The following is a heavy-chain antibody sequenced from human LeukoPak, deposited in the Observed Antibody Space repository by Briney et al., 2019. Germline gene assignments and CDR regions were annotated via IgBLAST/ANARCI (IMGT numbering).Heavy chain of an antibody. V-gene: IGHV1-24*01. D-gene: IGHD2-2*01. CDR1: GYTLTELS. Sequence: ASVKVSCKVSGYTLTELSMHWVRQAPGRGLEWMGGFDPKDGETIYAQKFQGRVTMTEDTSTDTAYMELSSLRSEDTAVYYCATALVVPAAIEFYAFDPGGQGTLVTVSS. CDR3: ATALVVPAAIEFYAFDP. J-gene: IGHJ5*02. CDR2: FDPKDGET.